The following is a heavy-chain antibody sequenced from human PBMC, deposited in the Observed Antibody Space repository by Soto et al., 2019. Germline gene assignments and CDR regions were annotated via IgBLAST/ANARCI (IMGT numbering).Heavy chain of an antibody. CDR3: AGTGGDLDY. CDR2: TNPKSGYT. D-gene: IGHD4-17*01. V-gene: IGHV1-8*01. CDR1: GYTFRNYD. Sequence: QVQLVQSGAEAKKPGASVKVSCKASGYTFRNYDINWVRQATGQGLEWVGWTNPKSGYTGYAQKFHGRVHMTMDSAIKTAYMEQNSLRSEDAAEYYCAGTGGDLDYWGQGPLVTVSS. J-gene: IGHJ4*02.